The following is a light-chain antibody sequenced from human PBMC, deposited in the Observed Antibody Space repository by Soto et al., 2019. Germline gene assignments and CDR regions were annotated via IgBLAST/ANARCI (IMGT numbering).Light chain of an antibody. V-gene: IGKV2-29*03. Sequence: DTVMTQTPLSLSLTPGQPASISCKSSQTLLHSNGETYLFWYLQKPGQPPHLLIYEVSNRVYGVPDRFSGSGSGTDFTLTISRVETEDVGIYYCMQGRDLPITFGQGTRLEIK. CDR2: EVS. CDR1: QTLLHSNGETY. J-gene: IGKJ5*01. CDR3: MQGRDLPIT.